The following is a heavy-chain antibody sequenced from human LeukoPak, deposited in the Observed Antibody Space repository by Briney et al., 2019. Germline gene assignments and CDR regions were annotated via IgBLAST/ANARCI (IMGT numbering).Heavy chain of an antibody. V-gene: IGHV4-39*01. J-gene: IGHJ4*02. CDR3: ATTYSYTSGGNDY. CDR1: GGSISGSSYH. D-gene: IGHD5-18*01. Sequence: SETLSLTCTVSGGSISGSSYHWGWIRQSPGKGLEWIGSINSSGTTYYNPSLKSRVTISVDTSKNQFSLKVSSVTAADTAVYYCATTYSYTSGGNDYWGQGTLVTVSS. CDR2: INSSGTT.